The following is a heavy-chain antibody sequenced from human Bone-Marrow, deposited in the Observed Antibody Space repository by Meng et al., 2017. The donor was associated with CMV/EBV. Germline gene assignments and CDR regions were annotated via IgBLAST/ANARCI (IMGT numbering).Heavy chain of an antibody. CDR3: AREGSSIPNYYYYYGMDV. D-gene: IGHD6-13*01. CDR1: GFTVSSNY. V-gene: IGHV3-53*05. Sequence: GESLMISCAASGFTVSSNYMSWVRQAPGKGLEWVSVIYSGGSTYYADSVKGRFTISRDNSKNTLYLQMNSLRSDDTAVYYCAREGSSIPNYYYYYGMDVWGQGTTVTVSS. CDR2: IYSGGST. J-gene: IGHJ6*02.